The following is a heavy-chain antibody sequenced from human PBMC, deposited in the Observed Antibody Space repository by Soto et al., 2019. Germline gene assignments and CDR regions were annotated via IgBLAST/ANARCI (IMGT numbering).Heavy chain of an antibody. V-gene: IGHV3-11*05. CDR2: ISNSGIT. CDR3: ARENYYKMDV. Sequence: QVQLVESGGGLVKPGGSLRLSCAASGFIFSDYYMTWIRQSPGKGLEWISYISNSGITNYADSVKGRFTISRDNAKNSLYLQMDSLRAEDTAVYYCARENYYKMDVWGQGTPVTVSS. CDR1: GFIFSDYY. J-gene: IGHJ6*02.